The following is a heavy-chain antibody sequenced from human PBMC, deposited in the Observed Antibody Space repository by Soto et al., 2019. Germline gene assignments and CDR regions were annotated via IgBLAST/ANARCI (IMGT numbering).Heavy chain of an antibody. Sequence: QVQMVQSGAEVKKPGASVKVSCKASGYTFTSYGISWVRQAPVQWLEWMGWISAYNGNTNYAQKRQGRVTPTTDTSTSTAYMELRSLRSDDTAVYYCARVRARATSGYWGQGTLVTVSS. CDR2: ISAYNGNT. J-gene: IGHJ4*02. V-gene: IGHV1-18*04. CDR1: GYTFTSYG. D-gene: IGHD1-26*01. CDR3: ARVRARATSGY.